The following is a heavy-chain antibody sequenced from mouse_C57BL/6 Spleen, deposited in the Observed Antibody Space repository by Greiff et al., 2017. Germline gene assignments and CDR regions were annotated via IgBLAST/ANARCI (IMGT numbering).Heavy chain of an antibody. CDR2: ISSGSSTI. J-gene: IGHJ3*01. CDR1: GFTFSDYG. CDR3: ATLGRGG. V-gene: IGHV5-17*01. D-gene: IGHD4-1*01. Sequence: EVKLEESGGGLVKPGGSLKLSCAASGFTFSDYGMNWVRQAPEKGLEWVAYISSGSSTIYYADTVKGRFTISRDNAKKTLFLQMTSLRSEDTAMYYCATLGRGGWGQGTLVSVSA.